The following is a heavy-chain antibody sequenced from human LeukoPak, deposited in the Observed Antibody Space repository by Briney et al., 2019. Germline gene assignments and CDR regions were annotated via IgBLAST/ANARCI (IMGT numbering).Heavy chain of an antibody. J-gene: IGHJ4*02. CDR2: INHSGST. CDR1: GGSFSGYY. D-gene: IGHD3-9*01. Sequence: PSETLSLTCAVYGGSFSGYYWSWIRQPPGKGLEWIGEINHSGSTNYNPSLKSRVTISVDTSKNQFSLKLSSVTAADTAVHYCAREQAALGRYFDWLPFDYWGQGTLVTVSS. V-gene: IGHV4-34*01. CDR3: AREQAALGRYFDWLPFDY.